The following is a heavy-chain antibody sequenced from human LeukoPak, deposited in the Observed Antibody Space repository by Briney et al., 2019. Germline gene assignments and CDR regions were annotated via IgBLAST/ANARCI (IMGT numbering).Heavy chain of an antibody. J-gene: IGHJ4*02. CDR1: GGSISSGGYS. D-gene: IGHD3-10*01. CDR3: ARGPYYYGSGSYSYYFDY. V-gene: IGHV4-30-2*01. Sequence: SQTLSLTFAVSGGSISSGGYSWSWIRQPPGKDLEWIGYISHSGSTSYNPSLKSRVTISVDRSKNQFSLKLNSVTAADTAVYYCARGPYYYGSGSYSYYFDYWGQGTLVTVSP. CDR2: ISHSGST.